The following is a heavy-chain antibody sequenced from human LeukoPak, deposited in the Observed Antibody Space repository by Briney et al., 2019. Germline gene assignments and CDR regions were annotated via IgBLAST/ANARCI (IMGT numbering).Heavy chain of an antibody. Sequence: GGSLRLSCAASGFTFNTYSMTWVRQAPGKGLEWVAYIGSGSTVVYYADSVKGRFTISRDNAKTSLYLQMNSLRAADTAVYYCARVRSGSYYYFDSWGQGTLVTVSS. CDR1: GFTFNTYS. CDR3: ARVRSGSYYYFDS. V-gene: IGHV3-48*04. J-gene: IGHJ4*02. D-gene: IGHD1-26*01. CDR2: IGSGSTVV.